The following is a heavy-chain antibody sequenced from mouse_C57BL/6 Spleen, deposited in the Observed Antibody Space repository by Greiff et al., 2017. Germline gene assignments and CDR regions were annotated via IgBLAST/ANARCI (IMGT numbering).Heavy chain of an antibody. J-gene: IGHJ4*01. CDR1: GYTFTSYW. V-gene: IGHV1-64*01. CDR3: GREDGTGGGYYAMDY. Sequence: VQLQQPGAELVKPGASVKLSCKASGYTFTSYWMHWVKQRPGQGLEWIGMIHPNSGSTNYNEKFKSKATLTVDKSSSTAYMQLSRLTSEDSAVYYGGREDGTGGGYYAMDYWGQGTSVTVSS. D-gene: IGHD4-1*01. CDR2: IHPNSGST.